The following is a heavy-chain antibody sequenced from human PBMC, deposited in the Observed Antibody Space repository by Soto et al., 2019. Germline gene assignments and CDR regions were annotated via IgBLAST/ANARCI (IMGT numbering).Heavy chain of an antibody. CDR2: IIPIFGTA. CDR1: GGTFSSYA. Sequence: SVKVSCKASGGTFSSYAISWVRQAPGQGLEWMGGIIPIFGTANYAQKFQGRVTITADESTSTAYMELSSLRSEDTAVYYCARLFEGYSYGYGAFDIRGQGTMVTVSS. D-gene: IGHD5-18*01. J-gene: IGHJ3*02. V-gene: IGHV1-69*13. CDR3: ARLFEGYSYGYGAFDI.